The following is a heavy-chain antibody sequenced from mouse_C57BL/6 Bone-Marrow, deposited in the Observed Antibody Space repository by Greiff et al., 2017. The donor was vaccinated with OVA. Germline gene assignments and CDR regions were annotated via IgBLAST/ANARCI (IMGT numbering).Heavy chain of an antibody. CDR2: INPSNGGT. J-gene: IGHJ3*01. CDR3: ARERGSYDGYSAWFAY. Sequence: VQLQQPGTELVKPGASVKLSCKASGYTFTSYWMHWVKQRPGQGLEWIGNINPSNGGTNYNEKFKSKATLTVDKSSSTAYMQLSSLTSEDSAVYYCARERGSYDGYSAWFAYWGQGTLVTVSA. V-gene: IGHV1-53*01. D-gene: IGHD2-3*01. CDR1: GYTFTSYW.